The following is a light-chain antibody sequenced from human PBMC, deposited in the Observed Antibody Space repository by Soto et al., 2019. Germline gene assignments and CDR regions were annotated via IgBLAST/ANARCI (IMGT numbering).Light chain of an antibody. CDR2: DTS. V-gene: IGKV3-11*01. CDR3: HQRNK. CDR1: QSVANN. Sequence: EIEMTQSPCTLSVSPGERATLSCRASQSVANNLAWYQQKPGQPPRLLIYDTSNRATGIPARFSGSRSGTDFTLTISSLEPEDFRVYFCHQRNKFGQGTRLEIK. J-gene: IGKJ5*01.